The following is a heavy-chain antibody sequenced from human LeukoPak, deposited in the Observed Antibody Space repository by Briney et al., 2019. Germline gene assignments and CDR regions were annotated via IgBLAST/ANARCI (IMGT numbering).Heavy chain of an antibody. CDR1: GYTFTGYY. D-gene: IGHD2-2*01. Sequence: ASVKVSCKAAGYTFTGYYMFWVRQAPGQGLEWMGRINPNSGGTNYAQKFQGRVTMTRDTSISTAYMELSRLRSDDTAVYYCARGYCSSTSCYEGGYFDYWGQGTLVTVSS. V-gene: IGHV1-2*06. CDR2: INPNSGGT. J-gene: IGHJ4*02. CDR3: ARGYCSSTSCYEGGYFDY.